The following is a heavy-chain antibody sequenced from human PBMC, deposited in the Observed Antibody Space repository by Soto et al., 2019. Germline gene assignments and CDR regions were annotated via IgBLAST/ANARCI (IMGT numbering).Heavy chain of an antibody. Sequence: ASVNVSCKASGGAFSSYAISWVRQAPGQGLEWMGGIIPIFGTANYAQKFQGRVTITADESTSTAYMELSSLRSEDTAVYYCGRVGSPAGLYYDFWSGPPPRQYYYYYYGMDVWGQGTTVTVSS. J-gene: IGHJ6*02. D-gene: IGHD3-3*01. CDR3: GRVGSPAGLYYDFWSGPPPRQYYYYYYGMDV. CDR1: GGAFSSYA. V-gene: IGHV1-69*13. CDR2: IIPIFGTA.